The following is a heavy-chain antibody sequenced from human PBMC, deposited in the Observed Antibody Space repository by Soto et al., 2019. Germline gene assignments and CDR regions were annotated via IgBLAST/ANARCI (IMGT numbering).Heavy chain of an antibody. Sequence: SETLSLTCTVSGGSIDSFYWRWIRQSPGKGLEWIGYIYYTGSTVYNPSLKTRVTTSLDTSKTQFSLKLRSVTAADTAVYYCARVKYGSGSYLHTFDYWGHGALVTVSS. V-gene: IGHV4-59*01. CDR1: GGSIDSFY. D-gene: IGHD3-10*01. CDR2: IYYTGST. J-gene: IGHJ4*01. CDR3: ARVKYGSGSYLHTFDY.